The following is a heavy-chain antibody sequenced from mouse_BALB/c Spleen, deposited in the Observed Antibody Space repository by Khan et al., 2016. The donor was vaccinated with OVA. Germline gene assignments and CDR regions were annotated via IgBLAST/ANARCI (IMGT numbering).Heavy chain of an antibody. CDR2: IISGGGYT. J-gene: IGHJ3*01. V-gene: IGHV5-6*01. D-gene: IGHD4-1*01. CDR1: GFTFSSYS. Sequence: EVKLVESGGDLVKPGGSQKLSCAASGFTFSSYSMSWVRQTPDKRLEWVASIISGGGYTYYPDSVKERFTISRDNAKNTLYLQMSDLKSEDTAMYYCADHLTGSFAYWGQGTLVTVSA. CDR3: ADHLTGSFAY.